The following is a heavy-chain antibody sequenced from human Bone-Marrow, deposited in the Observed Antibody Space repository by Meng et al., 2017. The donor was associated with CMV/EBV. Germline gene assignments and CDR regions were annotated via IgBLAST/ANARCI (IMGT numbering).Heavy chain of an antibody. D-gene: IGHD6-6*01. Sequence: GESLKIACAASGFTFSSYAMHWVRQAPGKGLEWVAVISYDGSNKYYADSVKGRFTISRDNSKNTLYLQMNSLRAEDTAVYYCARGQLVRSYYYYGMDVWGQGNTVNVYS. CDR3: ARGQLVRSYYYYGMDV. CDR2: ISYDGSNK. CDR1: GFTFSSYA. J-gene: IGHJ6*01. V-gene: IGHV3-30-3*01.